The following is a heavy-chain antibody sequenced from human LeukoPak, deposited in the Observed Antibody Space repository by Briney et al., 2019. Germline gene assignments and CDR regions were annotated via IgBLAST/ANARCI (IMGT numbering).Heavy chain of an antibody. Sequence: ASVKVSCKASGYTFTNYYIHWVRQAPGQGLEWMGIINPSGGSTNFAQKFQGRVTMTTDTSTITVYMELSSLRSEDTAVYYCARWTTAYLDYWGQGTLVTVSS. J-gene: IGHJ4*02. D-gene: IGHD4-11*01. CDR3: ARWTTAYLDY. V-gene: IGHV1-46*01. CDR2: INPSGGST. CDR1: GYTFTNYY.